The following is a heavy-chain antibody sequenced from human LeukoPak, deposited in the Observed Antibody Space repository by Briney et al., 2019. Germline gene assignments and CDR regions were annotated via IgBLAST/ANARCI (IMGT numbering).Heavy chain of an antibody. Sequence: GGSLRLSCAASGFTFSSYWMSWVRQAPGKGLEWVANIKQDGSEKYYVDSVKGRFTISRDNAKNSLYLQMNSLRAEDTAVYYCARAFTYYDFWSGYFGYWGQGTLVTVSS. CDR2: IKQDGSEK. D-gene: IGHD3-3*01. CDR3: ARAFTYYDFWSGYFGY. J-gene: IGHJ4*02. V-gene: IGHV3-7*01. CDR1: GFTFSSYW.